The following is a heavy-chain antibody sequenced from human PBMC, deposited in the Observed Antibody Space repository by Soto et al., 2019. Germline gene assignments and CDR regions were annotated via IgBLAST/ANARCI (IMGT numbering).Heavy chain of an antibody. J-gene: IGHJ1*01. CDR3: AHRAGYCGGDCYSYLQH. CDR1: GFSLSTSGVG. CDR2: IYWVDDK. D-gene: IGHD2-21*02. V-gene: IGHV2-5*02. Sequence: QITLKESGPTLVKPTQTLTLTCTFSGFSLSTSGVGVGWIRQPPGKALEWLALIYWVDDKRYSPSLKSRLTIPKDTSKHQVVLTMTYMDPVDTATYYCAHRAGYCGGDCYSYLQHWGQGTLVTVSS.